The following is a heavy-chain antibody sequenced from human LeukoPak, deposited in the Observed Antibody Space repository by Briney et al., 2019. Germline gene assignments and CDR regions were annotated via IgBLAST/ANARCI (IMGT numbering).Heavy chain of an antibody. CDR2: IKQDGSEK. V-gene: IGHV3-7*03. CDR1: GFTFSSYW. Sequence: GGSLRLSCAASGFTFSSYWMSWVRQAPGKGLEWVANIKQDGSEKYYVDSVKGRFTISRDNAKNSLYLQMNSLRAEDTALYYCAKSRRGAYYDYGMDVWGQGTTVTVSS. D-gene: IGHD1-14*01. CDR3: AKSRRGAYYDYGMDV. J-gene: IGHJ6*02.